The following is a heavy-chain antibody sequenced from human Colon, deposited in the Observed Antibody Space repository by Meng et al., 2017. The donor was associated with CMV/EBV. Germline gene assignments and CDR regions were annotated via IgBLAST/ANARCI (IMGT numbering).Heavy chain of an antibody. D-gene: IGHD6-19*01. CDR1: GFSFDSYG. CDR3: AKSPIWMAVAGVLHY. V-gene: IGHV3-20*04. Sequence: GGSLRLSCAASGFSFDSYGVSWVRRVPGKGLEWVCGITWNDGNTGYADSVKGRFTISRDNAKNTLFLQMGSLRVDDTAVYYCAKSPIWMAVAGVLHYWGQGTQVTVSS. CDR2: ITWNDGNT. J-gene: IGHJ4*02.